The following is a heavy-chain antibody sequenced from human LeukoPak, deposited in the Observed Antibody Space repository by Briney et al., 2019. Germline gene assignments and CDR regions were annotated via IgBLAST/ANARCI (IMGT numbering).Heavy chain of an antibody. V-gene: IGHV4-38-2*02. J-gene: IGHJ2*01. Sequence: NPSETLSLTCAVSGYSISSCYYWGWIRPPPGEGLEWIGIIYRSGSTYYNPTLKSRVTISVDTSKNQFSLRLSSVTAADTAVYYCAREMEDSSPGWWYFDLWGRGTLVTVSS. CDR1: GYSISSCYY. CDR3: AREMEDSSPGWWYFDL. CDR2: IYRSGST. D-gene: IGHD6-13*01.